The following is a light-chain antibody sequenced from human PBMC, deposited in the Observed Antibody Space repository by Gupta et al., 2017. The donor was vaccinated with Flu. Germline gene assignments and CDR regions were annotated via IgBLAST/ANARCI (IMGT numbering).Light chain of an antibody. Sequence: QSVLTQPSSASAPPGQRVIISCSRTSSNIGSNTVNWYQQLPGSAPKLLIYRNNQRPSVVPDRFSGSKSGTSASLAISGRQAEDEADYYCAAWDDNRNGWVFGGGTRLTVL. CDR2: RNN. V-gene: IGLV1-44*01. CDR3: AAWDDNRNGWV. J-gene: IGLJ3*02. CDR1: SSNIGSNT.